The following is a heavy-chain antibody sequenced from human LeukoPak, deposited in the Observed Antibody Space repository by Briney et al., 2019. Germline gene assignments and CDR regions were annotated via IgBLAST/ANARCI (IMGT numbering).Heavy chain of an antibody. CDR2: ISSSSSTI. J-gene: IGHJ4*02. CDR3: ARVGGDYYGSGSTLFDY. CDR1: GFTFSIYS. V-gene: IGHV3-48*01. Sequence: GGSLRLSCAASGFTFSIYSMNWVRQAPGKGLEWVSYISSSSSTIYYADSVKGRFTISRDNAKNSLYLQMNSLRAEDTAVYYCARVGGDYYGSGSTLFDYWGQGTLVTVSS. D-gene: IGHD3-10*01.